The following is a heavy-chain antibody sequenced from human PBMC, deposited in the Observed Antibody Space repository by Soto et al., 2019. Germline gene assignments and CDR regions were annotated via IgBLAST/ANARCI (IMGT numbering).Heavy chain of an antibody. D-gene: IGHD2-15*01. J-gene: IGHJ3*02. CDR2: IYWDDDK. V-gene: IGHV2-5*02. CDR3: AHSTDQGSGGYPDAFDI. Sequence: QITLKESGPTLVKPTQTLTLTCTFSGFSLSTSGVGVGWIRQPPGKALEWLALIYWDDDKRYSQSLKSRLTSAKDTTKNQVVLTTTNMEPLDTATYDCAHSTDQGSGGYPDAFDIWGQGTMVTVS. CDR1: GFSLSTSGVG.